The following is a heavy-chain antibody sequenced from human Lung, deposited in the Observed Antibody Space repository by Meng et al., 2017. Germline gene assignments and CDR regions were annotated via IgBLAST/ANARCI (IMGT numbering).Heavy chain of an antibody. CDR1: DYNVAGYG. Sequence: VQPVQSGPEVKKPGASVTVACKASDYNVAGYGVSGVRQAPGQGLEWMAWLGAHDGDTSHAPKFQGRVTVSADRPTATAYMELRSLRSDDTAVYYCARGTPGRSYSDYWGQGTLVTVSS. V-gene: IGHV1-18*01. J-gene: IGHJ4*02. CDR2: LGAHDGDT. D-gene: IGHD3-10*01. CDR3: ARGTPGRSYSDY.